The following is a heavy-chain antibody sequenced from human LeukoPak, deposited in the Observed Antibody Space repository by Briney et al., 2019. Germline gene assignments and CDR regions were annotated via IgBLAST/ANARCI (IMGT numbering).Heavy chain of an antibody. CDR2: IYYSGST. D-gene: IGHD3-10*01. CDR3: ARDGGYGSGSAL. V-gene: IGHV4-59*01. CDR1: GGSISNYY. J-gene: IGHJ4*02. Sequence: SETLSLTCTVSGGSISNYYWSWIRQPPGKGLEWIGNIYYSGSTNYNPSLKSRVTLSLDTPKNQFSLKLSSVTAADTAVYYCARDGGYGSGSALWGQGTLITVSS.